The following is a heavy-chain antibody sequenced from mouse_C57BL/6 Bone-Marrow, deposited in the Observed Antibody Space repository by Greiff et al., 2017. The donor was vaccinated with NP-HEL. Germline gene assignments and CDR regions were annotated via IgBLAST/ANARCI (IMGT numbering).Heavy chain of an antibody. CDR2: IRSKSNNYAT. J-gene: IGHJ3*01. CDR1: GFSFNTYA. V-gene: IGHV10-1*01. D-gene: IGHD2-2*01. Sequence: EVKLVESGGGLVQPKGSLKLSCAASGFSFNTYAMNWVRQAPGKGLEWVARIRSKSNNYATYYADSVKDRFTISRDDSESMLYLQMNNLKTEDTAMYYCVRHENGYGWFAYWGQGTLVTVSA. CDR3: VRHENGYGWFAY.